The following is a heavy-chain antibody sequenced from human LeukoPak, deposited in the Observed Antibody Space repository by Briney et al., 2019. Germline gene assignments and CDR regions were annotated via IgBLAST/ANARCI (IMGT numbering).Heavy chain of an antibody. CDR3: ARAGIYDGAFDI. CDR1: GGSISSGGYY. J-gene: IGHJ3*02. V-gene: IGHV4-31*03. CDR2: IYYSGST. Sequence: SETLSLTCTVPGGSISSGGYYWSWIRQHPGKGLEWIGYIYYSGSTYYNPSLKSRVTISVDTSKNQFSLKLSSVTAADTAVYYCARAGIYDGAFDIWGQGTMVTVSS. D-gene: IGHD5/OR15-5a*01.